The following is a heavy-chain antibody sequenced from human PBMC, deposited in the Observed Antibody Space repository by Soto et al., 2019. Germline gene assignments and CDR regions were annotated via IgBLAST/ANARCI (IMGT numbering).Heavy chain of an antibody. CDR3: AKDIKTAARPHAYYYGMDV. Sequence: GGSLRLSCAASGFTFSSYAMSWVRQAPGKGLEWVSAISGSGGSTYYADSVKGRFTISRDNSKNTLYLQMNSLRAEDTAVYYCAKDIKTAARPHAYYYGMDVWGQGTTVTVSS. CDR2: ISGSGGST. V-gene: IGHV3-23*01. J-gene: IGHJ6*02. D-gene: IGHD6-6*01. CDR1: GFTFSSYA.